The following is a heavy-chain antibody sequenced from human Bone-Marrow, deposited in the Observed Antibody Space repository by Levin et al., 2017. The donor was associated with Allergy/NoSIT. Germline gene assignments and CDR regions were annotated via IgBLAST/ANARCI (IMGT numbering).Heavy chain of an antibody. CDR3: AREPRWRRSFYYYYYGMDV. J-gene: IGHJ6*02. CDR1: GFTFSSYE. CDR2: ISSSGSTI. V-gene: IGHV3-48*03. D-gene: IGHD4-23*01. Sequence: GESLKISCAASGFTFSSYEMNWVRQAPGKGLEWVAYISSSGSTIYYADSVKGRFTISRDNAKNSLYLQMNSLRAEDTAVYYCAREPRWRRSFYYYYYGMDVWGQGTTVTVSS.